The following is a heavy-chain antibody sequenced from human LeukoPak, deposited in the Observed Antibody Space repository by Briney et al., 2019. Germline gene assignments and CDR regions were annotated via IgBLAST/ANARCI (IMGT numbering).Heavy chain of an antibody. D-gene: IGHD6-13*01. J-gene: IGHJ3*02. CDR2: INHSGST. CDR1: GDSMSSYY. V-gene: IGHV4-34*01. Sequence: SETLSLTCTVSGDSMSSYYWSWIRQPPGKGLEWIGEINHSGSTNYNPSLKSRVTISVDTSKNQFSLKLSSVTAADTAVYYCARDIAAAGLDAFDIWGQGTMVTVSS. CDR3: ARDIAAAGLDAFDI.